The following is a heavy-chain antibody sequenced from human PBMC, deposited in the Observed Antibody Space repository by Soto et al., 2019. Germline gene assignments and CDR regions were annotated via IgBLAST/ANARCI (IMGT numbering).Heavy chain of an antibody. V-gene: IGHV3-23*01. J-gene: IGHJ6*02. Sequence: PGGSLRLSCAASGFTFSSYAMSWVRQAPGKGLEWVSAISGSGGSTYYADSVKGRFTISRDNSKNTLYLQMNSLRAEDTAVYYCAKGKIIYYDFWSGYWPYYYYGMDVWGQGTTVTVSS. CDR3: AKGKIIYYDFWSGYWPYYYYGMDV. D-gene: IGHD3-3*01. CDR2: ISGSGGST. CDR1: GFTFSSYA.